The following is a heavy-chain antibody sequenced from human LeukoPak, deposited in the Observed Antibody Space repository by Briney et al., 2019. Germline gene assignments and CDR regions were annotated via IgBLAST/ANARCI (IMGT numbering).Heavy chain of an antibody. Sequence: SETLSLTCTVSGGSISSYYWSWIRQPPGKGLEWIGYIYYSGSTNYNPSLKSRVTISVDTSKNQFSLKLSSVTAADTAVYYCARDSGYDPTYYGMDVWGQGITVTVSS. CDR1: GGSISSYY. V-gene: IGHV4-59*12. J-gene: IGHJ6*02. CDR3: ARDSGYDPTYYGMDV. CDR2: IYYSGST. D-gene: IGHD5-12*01.